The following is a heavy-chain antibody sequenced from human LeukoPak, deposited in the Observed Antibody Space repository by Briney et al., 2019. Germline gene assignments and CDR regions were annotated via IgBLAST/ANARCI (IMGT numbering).Heavy chain of an antibody. V-gene: IGHV3-11*01. Sequence: GGSLRLSCAASGFTFSDYNMRWIRQAPGKGLEWVSSISRSGSTKYYADSVKGRFTISRDNAKNSLFLQMNSLRAEDTALYYCAKDRRFGELVLWGQGTLVTVSS. CDR1: GFTFSDYN. CDR3: AKDRRFGELVL. D-gene: IGHD3-10*01. J-gene: IGHJ4*02. CDR2: ISRSGSTK.